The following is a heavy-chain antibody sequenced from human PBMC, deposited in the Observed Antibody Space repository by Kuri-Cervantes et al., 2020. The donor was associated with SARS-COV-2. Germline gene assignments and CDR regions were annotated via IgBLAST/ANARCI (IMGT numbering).Heavy chain of an antibody. CDR3: ARGFPPSLRYYFDY. V-gene: IGHV4-34*01. Sequence: LSCVVYGGSFSGYYWGWIRQPPVKGLEWIGEINHSGSTNYNPSLKSRVTISVDTSKNQFSLKLSSGTAADTAVYYCARGFPPSLRYYFDYWGQGTLVTVSS. CDR1: GGSFSGYY. CDR2: INHSGST. J-gene: IGHJ4*02. D-gene: IGHD4-17*01.